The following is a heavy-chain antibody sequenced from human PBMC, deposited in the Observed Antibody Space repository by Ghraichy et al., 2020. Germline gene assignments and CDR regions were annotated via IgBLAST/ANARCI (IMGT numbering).Heavy chain of an antibody. V-gene: IGHV3-74*01. CDR3: ARFASAAIFYYYGMDV. J-gene: IGHJ6*02. CDR2: INSDGSST. Sequence: GGSLRLSCAASGFTFSSYWMHWVRQAPGKGLVWVSRINSDGSSTSYADSVKGRFTISRDNAKNTLYLQMNSLRAEDTAVYYCARFASAAIFYYYGMDVWGQGTTVTVSS. CDR1: GFTFSSYW. D-gene: IGHD2-2*01.